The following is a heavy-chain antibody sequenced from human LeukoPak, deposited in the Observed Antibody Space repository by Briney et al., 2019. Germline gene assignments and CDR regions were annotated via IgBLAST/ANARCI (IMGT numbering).Heavy chain of an antibody. J-gene: IGHJ4*02. CDR1: GGSFSGYY. CDR3: ARAPVGYCSGGTCKRYFDY. CDR2: INFSGST. Sequence: SETLSLTCAVYGGSFSGYYWNWIRQPPGKGLEYIGYINFSGSTSYNPSLKGRLTISVVTSKNQFSLKLSSVTAADTAVYYCARAPVGYCSGGTCKRYFDYWGQGTLVTVSS. D-gene: IGHD2-15*01. V-gene: IGHV4-34*01.